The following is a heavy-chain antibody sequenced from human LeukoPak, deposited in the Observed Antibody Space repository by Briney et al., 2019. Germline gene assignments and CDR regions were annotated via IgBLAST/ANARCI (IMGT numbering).Heavy chain of an antibody. CDR2: IRYDGSNK. V-gene: IGHV3-30*02. CDR1: GFTFSSYG. Sequence: PGGSLKLSFAASGFTFSSYGMHWVRQAPGKGLEWVAFIRYDGSNKYYADSVKGRFTISRDNLKNTLYLQMSSLRAEDTAVYYCAKASFGVAPNWFDPWGQGTLVTVSS. CDR3: AKASFGVAPNWFDP. J-gene: IGHJ5*02. D-gene: IGHD3-3*01.